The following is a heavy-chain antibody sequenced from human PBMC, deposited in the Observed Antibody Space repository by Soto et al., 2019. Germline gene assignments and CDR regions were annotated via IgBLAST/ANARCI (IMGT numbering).Heavy chain of an antibody. Sequence: QVQLQQWGAGLLKPSETLSLTCAVYGGSFSGYYWSWIRQPPGKGLEWIGEINHSGSTHYNPSLKSRVTISVDTSKNQFSLKLSSVTAADTAVYYCARVSSGWYYNYFDYWGQGTLVTVSS. CDR3: ARVSSGWYYNYFDY. CDR2: INHSGST. D-gene: IGHD6-19*01. J-gene: IGHJ4*02. CDR1: GGSFSGYY. V-gene: IGHV4-34*01.